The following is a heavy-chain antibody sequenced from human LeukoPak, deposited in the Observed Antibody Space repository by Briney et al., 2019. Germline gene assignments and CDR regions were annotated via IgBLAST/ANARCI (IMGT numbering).Heavy chain of an antibody. Sequence: SETLSLTCTVSGGSISSYYWSWIRQPPGKGLEWIGYIHYSGSTNYNPSLKSRVSISIDTSKTQFSLKLSSVTAADTAVYYCAKLDPSGADAFDIWGQGTMVTVSS. CDR2: IHYSGST. V-gene: IGHV4-59*08. CDR3: AKLDPSGADAFDI. D-gene: IGHD3-10*01. CDR1: GGSISSYY. J-gene: IGHJ3*02.